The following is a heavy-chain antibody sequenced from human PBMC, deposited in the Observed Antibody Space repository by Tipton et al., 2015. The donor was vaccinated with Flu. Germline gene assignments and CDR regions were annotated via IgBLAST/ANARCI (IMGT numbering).Heavy chain of an antibody. Sequence: TLSLTCTVSGGSVSSGSYYWSWFRQPPGKGLEWIGYIHYSGSTNYNPSLKSRAIMSVDTSKNQFSLKLSSVTAADTAVYYCARGAYDYVWGSYRLNWFDPWGQGTLVTVSS. CDR2: IHYSGST. CDR3: ARGAYDYVWGSYRLNWFDP. CDR1: GGSVSSGSYY. D-gene: IGHD3-16*02. V-gene: IGHV4-61*01. J-gene: IGHJ5*02.